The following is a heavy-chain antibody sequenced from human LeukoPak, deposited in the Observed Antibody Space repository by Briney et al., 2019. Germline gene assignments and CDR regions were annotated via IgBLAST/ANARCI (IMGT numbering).Heavy chain of an antibody. CDR2: INHSGST. Sequence: SETLSLTCTVSGGSISSYYWSWIRQPPGKGLEWIGEINHSGSTNYNPSLKSRVTISVDTSKNQFSLKLSSVTAADTAVYYCARGQPLLRFLEWQTHYGMDVWGQGTTVTVSS. CDR3: ARGQPLLRFLEWQTHYGMDV. CDR1: GGSISSYY. D-gene: IGHD3-3*01. J-gene: IGHJ6*02. V-gene: IGHV4-34*01.